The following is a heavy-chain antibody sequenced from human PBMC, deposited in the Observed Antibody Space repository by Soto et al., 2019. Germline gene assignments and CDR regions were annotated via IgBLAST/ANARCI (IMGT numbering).Heavy chain of an antibody. V-gene: IGHV4-28*01. CDR3: ARREVQGPIDY. CDR2: IYYSGTT. CDR1: GYSISSSNW. J-gene: IGHJ4*02. D-gene: IGHD1-26*01. Sequence: SETLSLTCAVSGYSISSSNWWGWIRQPPGKGLEWIGYIYYSGTTYYNPSLKSRVTMSVDTSKNQFSLKLTSVTAVDTAVYYCARREVQGPIDYWGQGTLVTVSS.